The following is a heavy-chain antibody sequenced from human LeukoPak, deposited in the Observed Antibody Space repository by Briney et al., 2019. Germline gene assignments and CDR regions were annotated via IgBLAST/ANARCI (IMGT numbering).Heavy chain of an antibody. CDR1: NYSISSGYY. CDR2: IYHGGST. D-gene: IGHD6-13*01. J-gene: IGHJ6*03. CDR3: ARTTEAHSWQTRYYSYYMDV. V-gene: IGHV4-38-2*02. Sequence: SETLSLTCTVSNYSISSGYYWGWIRQSPGKGLEWIGSIYHGGSTYYNPSLRSRVIVSVDTSKNHFSLKLRSVTAADTAVYYCARTTEAHSWQTRYYSYYMDVWGKGITVTVSS.